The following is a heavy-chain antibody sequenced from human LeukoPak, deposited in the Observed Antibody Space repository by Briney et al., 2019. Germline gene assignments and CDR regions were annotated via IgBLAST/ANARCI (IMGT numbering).Heavy chain of an antibody. V-gene: IGHV4-39*01. CDR3: ARHYGP. D-gene: IGHD3-10*01. CDR2: IYYCGST. J-gene: IGHJ4*02. Sequence: PSETLSITCTVSGCSISGYYWGWIRQHPGKGLEWIGSIYYCGSTYYNPSLKSRVTISVDTSKNQFSLKLNSVTATDTAVYYCARHYGPWGQGTLVTVSS. CDR1: GCSISGYY.